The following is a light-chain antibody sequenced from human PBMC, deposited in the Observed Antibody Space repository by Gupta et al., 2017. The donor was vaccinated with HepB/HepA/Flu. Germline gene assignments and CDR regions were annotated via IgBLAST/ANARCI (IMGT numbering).Light chain of an antibody. CDR1: SSNIGSSF. Sequence: QSVLTQPPSTSRTPGQRVTISCSGSSSNIGSSFVYWYQQLPGTAPKRLIERNNQRPSGVPDRFSASKSGTSASLAISGLRSEDEADYYCAAWDDSLSGGVFGGGTKLTVL. J-gene: IGLJ3*02. CDR2: RNN. V-gene: IGLV1-47*01. CDR3: AAWDDSLSGGV.